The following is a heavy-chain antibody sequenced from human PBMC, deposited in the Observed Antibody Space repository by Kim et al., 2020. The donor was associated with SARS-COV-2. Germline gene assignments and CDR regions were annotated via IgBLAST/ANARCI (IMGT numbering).Heavy chain of an antibody. CDR3: ARHLRGTMIVVVITPLNCFYS. Sequence: SETLSLTCTVSGGSISSSSYYWGWIRQPPGKGLEWIGSIYYSGSTYYNPSLKSRVTISVDTSKNQFSLKLSSVTAADTAVYYCARHLRGTMIVVVITPLNCFYSWGQGTLVTVSS. V-gene: IGHV4-39*01. D-gene: IGHD3-22*01. J-gene: IGHJ4*02. CDR2: IYYSGST. CDR1: GGSISSSSYY.